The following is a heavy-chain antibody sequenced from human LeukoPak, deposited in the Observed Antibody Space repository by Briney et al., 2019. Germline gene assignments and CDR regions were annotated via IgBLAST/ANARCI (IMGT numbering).Heavy chain of an antibody. V-gene: IGHV4-38-2*02. CDR3: ARDLHPRYYYGSGRHAFDY. CDR2: IYYSGST. Sequence: SETLSLTCSVSGYSISSGYYWGWNRQPPGKGLEWIGSIYYSGSTYYNPSLKSRVTISVDTSKNQFSLKLSSVTAADTAVYYCARDLHPRYYYGSGRHAFDYWGQGTLVTVSS. D-gene: IGHD3-10*01. CDR1: GYSISSGYY. J-gene: IGHJ4*02.